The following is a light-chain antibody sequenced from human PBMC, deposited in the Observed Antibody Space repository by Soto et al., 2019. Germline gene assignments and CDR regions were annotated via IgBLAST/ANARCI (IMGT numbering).Light chain of an antibody. CDR2: DDR. CDR1: NIGSKV. CDR3: QVWDSSSNRV. V-gene: IGLV3-21*02. Sequence: SYELTQPPSVSVAQGQTARISCGGDNIGSKVVHWFQQKPGQAPLLVVYDDRARPSGLPERFSGSNSGNTATLTISGAEAGDEADYYCQVWDSSSNRVFGGGTKLTVL. J-gene: IGLJ2*01.